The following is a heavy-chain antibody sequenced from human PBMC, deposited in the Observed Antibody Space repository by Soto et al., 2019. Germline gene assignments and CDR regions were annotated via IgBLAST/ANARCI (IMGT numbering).Heavy chain of an antibody. CDR3: ARDVMANNRYHWYFDL. D-gene: IGHD2-8*01. J-gene: IGHJ2*01. CDR2: ITHSGNT. CDR1: GGSFSGYY. Sequence: QVQLQQWGAGLLKPSETLSLTCAVYGGSFSGYYWSWIRQPPGKGLEWIGEITHSGNTNYNPSLRSRVTISVDTSKSQFSLKLSSVTAADTAVYYCARDVMANNRYHWYFDLGGRGTLVTVSS. V-gene: IGHV4-34*01.